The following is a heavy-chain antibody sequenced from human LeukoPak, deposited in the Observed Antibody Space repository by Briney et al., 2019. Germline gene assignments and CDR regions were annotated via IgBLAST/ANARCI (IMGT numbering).Heavy chain of an antibody. CDR2: IYYSGST. CDR1: GGSISSYY. CDR3: ARVRYYGSGSYYYYYGMDV. D-gene: IGHD3-10*01. Sequence: SETLSLTCTVSGGSISSYYWSWIRQPPRKGLEWIGYIYYSGSTNYNPSLKSRVTISVDTSKNQFSLKLSSVTAADTAVYYCARVRYYGSGSYYYYYGMDVWGQGTTVTVSS. J-gene: IGHJ6*02. V-gene: IGHV4-59*01.